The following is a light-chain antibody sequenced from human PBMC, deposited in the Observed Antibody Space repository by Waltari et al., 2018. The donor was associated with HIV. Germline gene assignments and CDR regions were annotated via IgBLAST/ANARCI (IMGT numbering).Light chain of an antibody. CDR2: DVS. V-gene: IGLV2-23*02. Sequence: QSALTQPASVSGSPGPSITISCTGTSSDVGGYNYVSWYQQHPGNAPKLIIYDVSKRPSGVSKRFSGSKSANTASLTISGLQAEDEADYYCCSYAGSSTFAVFGGGTKLTVL. J-gene: IGLJ2*01. CDR3: CSYAGSSTFAV. CDR1: SSDVGGYNY.